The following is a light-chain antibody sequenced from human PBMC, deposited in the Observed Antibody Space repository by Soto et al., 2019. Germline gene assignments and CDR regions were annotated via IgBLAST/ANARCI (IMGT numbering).Light chain of an antibody. V-gene: IGKV3-20*01. CDR2: GAS. CDR1: QRISGSY. J-gene: IGKJ1*01. Sequence: EIVLTQSPGTLSLSPGERATLSCRASQRISGSYLAWFQQRPGQAPRLLIYGASNRAAGIPDRFSGSGSGTDFTLTISSLRSEDSAIYYCQQYFEWPPMTFGQGTKVEI. CDR3: QQYFEWPPMT.